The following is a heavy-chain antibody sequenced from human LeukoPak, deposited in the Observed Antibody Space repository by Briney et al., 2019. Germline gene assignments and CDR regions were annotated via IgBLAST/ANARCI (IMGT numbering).Heavy chain of an antibody. CDR2: ISSTSSYI. Sequence: GGSLRLSCAASGFTFSSYNMNWVRQAPGKGLEWVSSISSTSSYIYYADSLKGRFTISRDNAKKSLYLQMNSLRAEDTAVYYCARGRYGSGDYFDYWGQGTLVTVSS. CDR1: GFTFSSYN. D-gene: IGHD3-10*01. V-gene: IGHV3-21*04. J-gene: IGHJ4*02. CDR3: ARGRYGSGDYFDY.